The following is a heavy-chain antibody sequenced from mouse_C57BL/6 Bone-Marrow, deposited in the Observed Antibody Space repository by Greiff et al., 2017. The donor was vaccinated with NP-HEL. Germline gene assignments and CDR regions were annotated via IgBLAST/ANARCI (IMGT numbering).Heavy chain of an antibody. J-gene: IGHJ2*01. D-gene: IGHD2-9*01. Sequence: VQLQQPGAELVKPGASVKLSCKASGYTFTSYWMHWVKQRPGQGLEWIGMIHPNSGSTNYNEKFKSKATLTVDKSSSTAYMQLSSLTSEDSAVYYCAPLLWLRRGDYFDYWGQGTTLTVSS. CDR2: IHPNSGST. CDR1: GYTFTSYW. V-gene: IGHV1-64*01. CDR3: APLLWLRRGDYFDY.